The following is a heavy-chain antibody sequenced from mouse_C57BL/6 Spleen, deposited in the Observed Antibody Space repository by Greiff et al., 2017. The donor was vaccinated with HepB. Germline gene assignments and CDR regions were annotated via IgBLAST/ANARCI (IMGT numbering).Heavy chain of an antibody. CDR3: TRDYYYGSSYLAWFAY. Sequence: EVQLQQSGTVLARPGASVKMSCKTSGYTFTSYWMHWVKQRPGQGLEWIGAIYPGNSDTSYNQKFKGKAKLTAVTSASTAYMELSSLTNEDSAVYYCTRDYYYGSSYLAWFAYWGQGTLVTVSA. D-gene: IGHD1-1*01. J-gene: IGHJ3*01. CDR1: GYTFTSYW. V-gene: IGHV1-5*01. CDR2: IYPGNSDT.